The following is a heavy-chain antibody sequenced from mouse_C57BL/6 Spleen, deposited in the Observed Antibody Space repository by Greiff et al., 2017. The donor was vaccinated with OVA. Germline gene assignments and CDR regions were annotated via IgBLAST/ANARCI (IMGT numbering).Heavy chain of an antibody. CDR2: IDPSDSYT. J-gene: IGHJ3*01. Sequence: VQLQQPGAELVMPGASVKLSCKASGYTFTSYWMHWVKQRPGQGLEWIGEIDPSDSYTNYNQKFKGKSTLTVDKSSSTAYMQLSSLTSEDSAVYYCARSAHGNYAWFAYWGQGTLVTVSA. CDR3: ARSAHGNYAWFAY. V-gene: IGHV1-69*01. CDR1: GYTFTSYW. D-gene: IGHD2-1*01.